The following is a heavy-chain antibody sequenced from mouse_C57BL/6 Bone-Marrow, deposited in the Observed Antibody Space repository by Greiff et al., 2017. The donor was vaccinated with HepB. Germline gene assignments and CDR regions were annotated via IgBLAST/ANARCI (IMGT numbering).Heavy chain of an antibody. Sequence: QVQLQQSGAELVRPGTSVKVSCKASGYAFTNYLIEWVNQRPGQGLEWIGVINPGSGGTNYNEKFKGKATLTADKSSSTAYMQLSSLTSDDSAVYFCARSIGGTYYYGSRGDWFAYWGQGTLVTVSA. V-gene: IGHV1-54*01. CDR3: ARSIGGTYYYGSRGDWFAY. CDR1: GYAFTNYL. D-gene: IGHD1-1*01. J-gene: IGHJ3*01. CDR2: INPGSGGT.